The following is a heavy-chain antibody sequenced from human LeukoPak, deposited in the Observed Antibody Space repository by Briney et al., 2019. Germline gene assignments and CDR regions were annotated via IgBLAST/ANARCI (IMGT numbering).Heavy chain of an antibody. V-gene: IGHV3-23*01. CDR3: AKALDYWYFDY. Sequence: GGSLRLSCAASGFTFSNYAMSWVRQAPGKGLEWVSAISGRPSYADSVKGRFTISRDNSKDTLYLQVNSLRAEDTAVYYCAKALDYWYFDYWGQGTLVTVSS. CDR2: ISGRP. D-gene: IGHD2/OR15-2a*01. J-gene: IGHJ4*02. CDR1: GFTFSNYA.